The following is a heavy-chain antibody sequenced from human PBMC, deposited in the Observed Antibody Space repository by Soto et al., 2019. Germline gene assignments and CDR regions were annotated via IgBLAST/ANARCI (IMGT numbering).Heavy chain of an antibody. CDR3: ARERRGPYGIATAGICDY. CDR1: GYTFTSYG. D-gene: IGHD6-13*01. J-gene: IGHJ4*02. V-gene: IGHV1-18*01. Sequence: QVQLEQSGAEVKKPGASVKVSFKSSGYTFTSYGISWVRQAPGQGLEWMGWISAYNGNTNYAEKLQGRVTMTTDTSTSTAYMELRSLRSDDTAVYYCARERRGPYGIATAGICDYWGQGTLVTVSS. CDR2: ISAYNGNT.